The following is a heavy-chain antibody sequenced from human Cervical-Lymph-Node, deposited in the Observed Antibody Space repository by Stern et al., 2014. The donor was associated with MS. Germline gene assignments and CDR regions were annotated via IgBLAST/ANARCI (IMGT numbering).Heavy chain of an antibody. CDR3: ASLLYSSSSRFDY. D-gene: IGHD6-6*01. Sequence: VQLVESGPGLVKPSGTLSLTCSVSGASISSNNWWSWVRQPPGKGLEWIGEIHHSGTTDYNPSLKSRLTISVDKSKNQFSLKLSSVTAADTAVYYCASLLYSSSSRFDYWGQGTLVTVSS. CDR1: GASISSNNW. J-gene: IGHJ4*02. CDR2: IHHSGTT. V-gene: IGHV4-4*02.